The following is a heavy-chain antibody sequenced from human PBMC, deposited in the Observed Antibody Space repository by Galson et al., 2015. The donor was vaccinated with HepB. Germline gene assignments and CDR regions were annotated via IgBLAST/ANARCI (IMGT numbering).Heavy chain of an antibody. CDR2: IKQDGSEK. Sequence: SLRLSCAASGFTFSSYWMSWVRQAPGKGLEWVANIKQDGSEKYYVDSVKGRFTISRDNAKNSLYLQMNSLRAEDTAVYYCARANQGLRYFDWLSLFDYWGQGTLVTVSS. CDR3: ARANQGLRYFDWLSLFDY. CDR1: GFTFSSYW. V-gene: IGHV3-7*03. D-gene: IGHD3-9*01. J-gene: IGHJ4*02.